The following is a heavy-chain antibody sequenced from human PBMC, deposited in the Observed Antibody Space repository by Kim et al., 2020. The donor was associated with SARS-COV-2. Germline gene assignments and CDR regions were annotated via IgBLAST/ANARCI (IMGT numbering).Heavy chain of an antibody. V-gene: IGHV5-51*01. CDR1: GYIFSNYW. CDR3: ARPRSVNTMYDAFDI. J-gene: IGHJ3*02. CDR2: ISPGDSDT. Sequence: GESLKISCKGSGYIFSNYWIGWVRQMPGKGLEWMGIISPGDSDTRYSPSFQGQVTVSVDKSISTAYLQWSSLKASDTAMYYCARPRSVNTMYDAFDIWDQGTMVTVSS. D-gene: IGHD4-17*01.